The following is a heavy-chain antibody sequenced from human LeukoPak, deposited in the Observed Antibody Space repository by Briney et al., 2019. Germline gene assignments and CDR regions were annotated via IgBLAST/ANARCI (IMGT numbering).Heavy chain of an antibody. CDR1: GFTFGSSA. CDR2: ISASGHYI. V-gene: IGHV3-23*01. D-gene: IGHD2-2*01. Sequence: GGSLRLSCEASGFTFGSSAMSWVRQAPGKGLEWLSGISASGHYIYNADSVRGRFTISRDNSKNTLYIEMNSLRAEDTAVYYCARDGSWGDYQFYFYMDVWGKGTTVTVSS. CDR3: ARDGSWGDYQFYFYMDV. J-gene: IGHJ6*03.